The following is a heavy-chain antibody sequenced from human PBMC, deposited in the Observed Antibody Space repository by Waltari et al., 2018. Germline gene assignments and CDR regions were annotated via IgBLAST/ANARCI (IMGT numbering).Heavy chain of an antibody. V-gene: IGHV4-59*08. Sequence: QVQLQESGPGLVKPSETLSLTCTVSGGAITNYYWSWIRQPPGKGLEWIGYISYSGNNHYNPSLKSRATISVDTSKTQFSLNRRSVTAADTAVYYCARHRGGVTGDNYGMDVWGQGTTVTVSS. CDR3: ARHRGGVTGDNYGMDV. J-gene: IGHJ6*02. CDR1: GGAITNYY. CDR2: ISYSGNN. D-gene: IGHD2-21*02.